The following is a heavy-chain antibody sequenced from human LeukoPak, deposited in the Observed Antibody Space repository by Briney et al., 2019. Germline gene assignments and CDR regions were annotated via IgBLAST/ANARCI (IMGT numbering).Heavy chain of an antibody. D-gene: IGHD2-2*01. V-gene: IGHV1-18*01. CDR2: ISAYNGNT. Sequence: ASVKVSCKASGYTFTSYGISWVRQAPGQGLEWMGWISAYNGNTSYAQKLQGRVTMTTDTSTSTAYMELRSLRSDDTAVYYCARGRGVVVPAATHFDYWGQGTLVTVSS. J-gene: IGHJ4*02. CDR1: GYTFTSYG. CDR3: ARGRGVVVPAATHFDY.